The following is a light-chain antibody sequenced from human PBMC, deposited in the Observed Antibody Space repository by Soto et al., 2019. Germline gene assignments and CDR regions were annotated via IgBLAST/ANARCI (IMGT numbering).Light chain of an antibody. CDR2: GVT. CDR3: SSYTSSRTLR. V-gene: IGLV2-14*01. Sequence: QSVLTQPASVSGSPGQSITISCSGTSSDVGDYYYVSWYQQHPGKAPTLLMYGVTDRPSGVSHRFSGSRSDSTASLTISGLQAEDEADYDCSSYTSSRTLRFGGGTKLTFL. J-gene: IGLJ2*01. CDR1: SSDVGDYYY.